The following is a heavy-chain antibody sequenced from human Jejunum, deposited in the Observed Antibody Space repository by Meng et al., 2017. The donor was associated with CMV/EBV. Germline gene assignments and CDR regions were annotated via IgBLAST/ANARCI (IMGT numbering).Heavy chain of an antibody. CDR3: AKEKYGAGGWAFQYGIDV. V-gene: IGHV3-23*01. Sequence: FGSYAMNCVRQAPEKGPEWVSGISRGGDSTYYADSLKGRFTISRDNSKKILFLRMDSLRAEDTAVYYCAKEKYGAGGWAFQYGIDVWGQGTTVTVSS. CDR2: ISRGGDST. D-gene: IGHD4-17*01. J-gene: IGHJ6*02. CDR1: FGSYA.